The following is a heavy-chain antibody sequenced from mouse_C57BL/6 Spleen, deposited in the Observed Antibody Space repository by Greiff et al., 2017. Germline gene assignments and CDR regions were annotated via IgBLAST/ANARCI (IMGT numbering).Heavy chain of an antibody. D-gene: IGHD3-3*01. J-gene: IGHJ2*01. V-gene: IGHV1-15*01. CDR1: GYSFTDYE. CDR2: IDPETGGT. CDR3: TRSPGTDYFDY. Sequence: VQLQQSGAELVRPGASVTMSCKASGYSFTDYEMHWVKQTPVHGLEWIGAIDPETGGTAYNQNFQGMAILTADKSSRTAYMELRSLTSADSSGYYRTRSPGTDYFDYWGQGTTLTVSS.